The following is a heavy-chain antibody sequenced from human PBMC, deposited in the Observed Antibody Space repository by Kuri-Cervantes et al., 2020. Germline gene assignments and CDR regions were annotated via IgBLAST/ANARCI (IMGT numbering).Heavy chain of an antibody. CDR1: GFPFGNYW. CDR2: ISWNSGSI. J-gene: IGHJ4*02. D-gene: IGHD3-22*01. Sequence: SFEASGFPFGNYWMHWVRQAPGKGLEWVSCISWNSGSIGYADSVKGRFPISRDNAKNSLSLQLNSLRAEDTALYYCAKDSSYDYDSSGYPYYFDYWGQGTLVSVSS. V-gene: IGHV3-9*01. CDR3: AKDSSYDYDSSGYPYYFDY.